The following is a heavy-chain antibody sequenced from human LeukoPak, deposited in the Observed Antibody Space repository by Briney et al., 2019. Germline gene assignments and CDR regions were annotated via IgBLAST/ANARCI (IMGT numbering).Heavy chain of an antibody. V-gene: IGHV5-51*01. J-gene: IGHJ5*02. CDR3: ALGSITCCGSNWLDP. D-gene: IGHD2-2*01. CDR2: IYGGDSET. Sequence: GEALKISCKGSGYNFANYWIGWVRQMPGKGLEWMGGIYGGDSETRYSPSFKGQVTISADKSISTAYLQWSSLKASDTAMYYCALGSITCCGSNWLDPWGQGTLVTVSS. CDR1: GYNFANYW.